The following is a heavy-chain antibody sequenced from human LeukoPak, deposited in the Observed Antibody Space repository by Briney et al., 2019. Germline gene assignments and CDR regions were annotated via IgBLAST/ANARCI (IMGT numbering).Heavy chain of an antibody. CDR1: GFTFSSYS. J-gene: IGHJ4*02. D-gene: IGHD3-22*01. V-gene: IGHV3-21*01. Sequence: GGSLRLSCAASGFTFSSYSMHWVRQAPGKGLEWVSSISSTSSYIYYADSVKGRFTISIDNSENSLYPQMNSLRAEDTAVYYCVCYYYDSSGYYFEYWGQGTLVTVSS. CDR2: ISSTSSYI. CDR3: VCYYYDSSGYYFEY.